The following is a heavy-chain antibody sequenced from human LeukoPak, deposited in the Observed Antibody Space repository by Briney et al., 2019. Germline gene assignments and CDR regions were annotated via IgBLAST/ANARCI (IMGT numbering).Heavy chain of an antibody. CDR3: ASSYYYDSSGYYGSDY. CDR1: GYTFTGYY. D-gene: IGHD3-22*01. CDR2: INPNSGGT. J-gene: IGHJ4*02. Sequence: ASVKVSCKASGYTFTGYYMHWVRQAPGQGLEWMGRINPNSGGTNYAQKFQGRVTMTRDTSISTAYMELSRLRSDDTAVYYCASSYYYDSSGYYGSDYWGQGTLVTVSS. V-gene: IGHV1-2*06.